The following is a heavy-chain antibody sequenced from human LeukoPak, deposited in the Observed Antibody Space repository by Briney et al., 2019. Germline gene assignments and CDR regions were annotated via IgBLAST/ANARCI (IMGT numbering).Heavy chain of an antibody. CDR2: IRYDGSNK. V-gene: IGHV3-30*02. CDR1: GFTFSSYG. D-gene: IGHD1-1*01. Sequence: GGSLRLSCAASGFTFSSYGMHWVRQAPGKGLEWVAFIRYDGSNKYYTDSVKGRFTISRDNAEKSVFLQMNSLRAEDTAVYYCARPSTTVSLPDYWGQGTLVTVSS. CDR3: ARPSTTVSLPDY. J-gene: IGHJ4*02.